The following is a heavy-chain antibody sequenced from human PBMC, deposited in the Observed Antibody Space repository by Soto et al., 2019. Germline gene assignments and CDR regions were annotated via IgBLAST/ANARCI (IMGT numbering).Heavy chain of an antibody. D-gene: IGHD1-20*01. V-gene: IGHV3-15*01. CDR2: IKSKTDGGTI. CDR3: ERANWNGQMDV. J-gene: IGHJ6*02. Sequence: PGGSLRLSCAASGFTFSNAWMSWVRQAPGKGLEWVGRIKSKTDGGTIDYAAPVKGRFTISRDGSKNTLYLQMNSLKTEDTAVYYCERANWNGQMDVWGQGTTVTVSS. CDR1: GFTFSNAW.